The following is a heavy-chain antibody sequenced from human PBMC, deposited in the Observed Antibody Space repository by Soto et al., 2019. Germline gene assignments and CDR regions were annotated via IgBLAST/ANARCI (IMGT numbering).Heavy chain of an antibody. V-gene: IGHV1-3*01. CDR1: GYTFTAYS. J-gene: IGHJ4*02. CDR2: IVAGKGYT. Sequence: QVHLVQSGAEVKKPGASVKVSCKASGYTFTAYSIHWVRQAPGQRLEWMGWIVAGKGYTDYSQKFQGRVTITRDTSASTVHMELNNLRSEDTAVYYCARENPPAAGSYYDYWGQGTLVTVSS. CDR3: ARENPPAAGSYYDY. D-gene: IGHD6-13*01.